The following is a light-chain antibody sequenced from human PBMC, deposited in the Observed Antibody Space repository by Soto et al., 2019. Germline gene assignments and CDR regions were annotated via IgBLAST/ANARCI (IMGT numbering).Light chain of an antibody. CDR2: EVS. J-gene: IGLJ1*01. V-gene: IGLV2-14*01. Sequence: QSALTQPASVSGSPGQAITISCTGTSSDVGGYNYVSWDQQHPGRAPKLMIYEVSNRPSGVSNRFSGSKSGNTASLTISGLQDEDGADYYCSSYTSSSTYGFGTGTKVTVL. CDR1: SSDVGGYNY. CDR3: SSYTSSSTYG.